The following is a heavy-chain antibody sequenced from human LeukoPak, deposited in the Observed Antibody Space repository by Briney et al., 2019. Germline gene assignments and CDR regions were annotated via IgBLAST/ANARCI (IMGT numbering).Heavy chain of an antibody. J-gene: IGHJ4*02. D-gene: IGHD7-27*01. CDR3: GRDTAWGAIDY. CDR1: GFTFSNSW. Sequence: GGSLRLSCVASGFTFSNSWMSWVRQAPGKGLEWVANMNPDGSGKYYVDSVRGRFTISRDNAKNSLYLQMNSLRAEDTAVYYCGRDTAWGAIDYWGQGTLVTVSS. CDR2: MNPDGSGK. V-gene: IGHV3-7*01.